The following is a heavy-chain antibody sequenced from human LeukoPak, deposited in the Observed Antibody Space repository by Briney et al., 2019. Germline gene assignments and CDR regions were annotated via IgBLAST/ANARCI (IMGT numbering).Heavy chain of an antibody. CDR1: GSRFTSHW. V-gene: IGHV5-51*01. Sequence: GGPLKISCKASGSRFTSHWIGWVRQMPGKGREWMGIIYPGDSDTRYSPSFQGHVTFSAGKSISTAYLQSDSLKASDTAMYYCARHVPPRVVCGANCGDYWGQGTLVTVSS. J-gene: IGHJ4*02. CDR3: ARHVPPRVVCGANCGDY. D-gene: IGHD2-21*01. CDR2: IYPGDSDT.